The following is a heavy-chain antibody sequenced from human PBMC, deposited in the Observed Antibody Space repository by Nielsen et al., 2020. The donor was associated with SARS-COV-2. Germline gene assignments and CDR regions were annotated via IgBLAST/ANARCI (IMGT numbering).Heavy chain of an antibody. V-gene: IGHV5-51*01. J-gene: IGHJ5*02. CDR1: GYSFTSYW. D-gene: IGHD5-18*01. CDR3: ARRLGSYGPGGWFDP. Sequence: KVSCKGSGYSFTSYWIGWVRQMPGKGLEWMGIIYPGDSDTRYSPSFQGQVTISADKSISTAYLQWSSLKASDTAMYYCARRLGSYGPGGWFDPWGPGTLVTVSS. CDR2: IYPGDSDT.